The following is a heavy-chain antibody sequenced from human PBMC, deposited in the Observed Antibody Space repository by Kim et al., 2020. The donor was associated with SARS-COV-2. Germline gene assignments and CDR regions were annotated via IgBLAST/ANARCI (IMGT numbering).Heavy chain of an antibody. D-gene: IGHD3-22*01. V-gene: IGHV4-39*07. Sequence: SETLSLTCTVSGGSISSSSYYWGWIRQPPGKGLEWIGSIYYSGSTYYNPSLKSRVTISVDTSKNQFSLKLSSVTAADTAVYYCARSKATYYYDSSGYCLDYWGQGTLVTVSS. CDR1: GGSISSSSYY. CDR3: ARSKATYYYDSSGYCLDY. CDR2: IYYSGST. J-gene: IGHJ4*02.